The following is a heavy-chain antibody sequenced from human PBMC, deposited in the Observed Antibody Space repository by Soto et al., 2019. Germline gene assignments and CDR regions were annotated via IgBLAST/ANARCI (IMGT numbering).Heavy chain of an antibody. CDR2: IYSGGST. Sequence: WGCLRLSCAVSGFTVPSNYMTWGRQAPGKGLEWVSVIYSGGSTYYADSVRGRFTISRDNSKNTLYLQMNSLRAEDTAVYYCATSYTWRLFDYWGQGTLVTVSS. J-gene: IGHJ4*02. V-gene: IGHV3-53*01. D-gene: IGHD3-16*01. CDR3: ATSYTWRLFDY. CDR1: GFTVPSNY.